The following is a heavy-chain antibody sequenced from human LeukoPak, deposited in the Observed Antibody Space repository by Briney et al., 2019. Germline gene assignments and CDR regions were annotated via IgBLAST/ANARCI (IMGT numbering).Heavy chain of an antibody. V-gene: IGHV1-2*02. CDR3: ARDRYGDGFAHFDY. CDR1: GYTFTTYA. CDR2: ITPSGDT. J-gene: IGHJ4*02. D-gene: IGHD5-24*01. Sequence: GASVKVSCKASGYTFTTYAMHWVRQAPGQGLEWMGWITPSGDTNYPQKFQGRVAVTRDTSITTAYMDQSRLTSDDTAVYYCARDRYGDGFAHFDYWGQGALVTVSS.